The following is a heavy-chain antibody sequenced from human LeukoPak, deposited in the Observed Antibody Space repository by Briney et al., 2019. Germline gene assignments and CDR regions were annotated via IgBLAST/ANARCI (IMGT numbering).Heavy chain of an antibody. V-gene: IGHV4-34*01. D-gene: IGHD2-15*01. J-gene: IGHJ6*03. CDR1: GGSFSGYY. Sequence: SETLSLTCAVYGGSFSGYYWSWIRQPPGKGLEWIGEINHSGRTNYNPSLKSRVTISVDTSKNQFSLKLSSVTAADTAVYYCARVMIAATPLYYYYYMDVWGKGTTVTISS. CDR3: ARVMIAATPLYYYYYMDV. CDR2: INHSGRT.